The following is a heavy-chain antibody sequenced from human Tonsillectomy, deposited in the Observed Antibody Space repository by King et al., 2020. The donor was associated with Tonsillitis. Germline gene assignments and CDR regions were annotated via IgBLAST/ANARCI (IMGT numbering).Heavy chain of an antibody. V-gene: IGHV1-8*02. D-gene: IGHD3-10*01. CDR1: GYTFTSYD. CDR3: ARRRRFGELLPDY. J-gene: IGHJ4*02. CDR2: MNPNSGNT. Sequence: VQLVESGAEVKKPGASVKISCKASGYTFTSYDIHWVRQATGQGLEWMTWMNPNSGNTGNAQKFQGRVTMTRDTSITTTYMELSSLTSADSAVYYCARRRRFGELLPDYWGQGTLVTVSS.